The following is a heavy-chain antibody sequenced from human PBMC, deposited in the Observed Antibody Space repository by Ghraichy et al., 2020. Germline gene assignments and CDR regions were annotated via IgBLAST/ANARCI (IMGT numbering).Heavy chain of an antibody. CDR3: AKYKQPGGPYYFDY. V-gene: IGHV3-30*18. J-gene: IGHJ4*02. CDR1: GFTFSSYG. D-gene: IGHD6-13*01. CDR2: ISYDGNDK. Sequence: GGSLRLSCAASGFTFSSYGIHWVRQAPGKGLEWVAVISYDGNDKYYADSVKGRFTISRDNSKNTLYLQMNSLRAEDTAVYYCAKYKQPGGPYYFDYWGQGSLVTVSS.